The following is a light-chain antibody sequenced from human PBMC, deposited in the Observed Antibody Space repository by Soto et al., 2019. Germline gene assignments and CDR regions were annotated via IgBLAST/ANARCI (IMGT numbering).Light chain of an antibody. V-gene: IGKV1D-13*01. Sequence: IQMTQSPSSLSASVGDTISITCRSFQTIRKSLNWYQQRPGKAPKLLIYDASSLESGVPSRFRGSGSETEFTLTISGLQPDDFATYYCQQFIDGWTFGQGTKVDIK. CDR1: QTIRKS. CDR3: QQFIDGWT. CDR2: DAS. J-gene: IGKJ1*01.